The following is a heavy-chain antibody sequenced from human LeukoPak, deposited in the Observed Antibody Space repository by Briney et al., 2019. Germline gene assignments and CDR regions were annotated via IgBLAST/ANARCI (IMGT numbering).Heavy chain of an antibody. CDR2: IYYSGST. V-gene: IGHV4-39*07. J-gene: IGHJ4*02. D-gene: IGHD6-19*01. CDR3: ARLMHHSSDWPFDY. Sequence: SETLSLTCTVSGGSISSSSYYWGWIRQPPGKGLEWIGSIYYSGSTYYNPSLKSRVTISVDTSKNQFSLKLSSVTAADTAVYYCARLMHHSSDWPFDYWGQGTLVTVSS. CDR1: GGSISSSSYY.